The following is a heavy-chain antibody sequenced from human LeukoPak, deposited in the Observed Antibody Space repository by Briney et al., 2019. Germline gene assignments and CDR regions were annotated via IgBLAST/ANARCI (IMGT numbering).Heavy chain of an antibody. CDR2: IKQDGSEK. CDR3: ARERQNKDFWSGGDY. D-gene: IGHD3-3*01. V-gene: IGHV3-7*01. Sequence: GGSLRLSCAASGFTFSTYWMSWVRQAPGKGLEWVANIKQDGSEKYYVDSVKGRFTISRDNAKNSLYLQMSSLRAEDTAVYYCARERQNKDFWSGGDYWGQGTLVTVSS. CDR1: GFTFSTYW. J-gene: IGHJ4*02.